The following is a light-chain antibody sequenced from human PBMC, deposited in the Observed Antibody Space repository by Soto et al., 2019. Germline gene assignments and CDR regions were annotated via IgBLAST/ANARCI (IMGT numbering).Light chain of an antibody. CDR1: SSDVGGYIY. V-gene: IGLV2-8*01. CDR2: EVN. CDR3: SSYAGSNYV. Sequence: QPALTQPPSASGSPGQSVTISCTGTSSDVGGYIYVSWYQQHPGKVPKLMIYEVNKRPSGVPDRFSGSRSGNTASLTVSGLQTEDEADYYCSSYAGSNYVFGTGTKVTVL. J-gene: IGLJ1*01.